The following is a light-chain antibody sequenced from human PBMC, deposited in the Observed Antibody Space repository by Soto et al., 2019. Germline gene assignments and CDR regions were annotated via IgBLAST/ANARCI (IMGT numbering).Light chain of an antibody. Sequence: EIVLTQSPGTLSLSPGQRATLSCRASQSVRGSSLAWYQQKPGQPPRLLIYGASSRATGIPARFSGGGSGTDFSLTISRLETEDVGIYYCMQSTQLPPTFGQGTRLEIK. CDR1: QSVRGSS. V-gene: IGKV3-20*02. CDR2: GAS. J-gene: IGKJ5*01. CDR3: MQSTQLPPT.